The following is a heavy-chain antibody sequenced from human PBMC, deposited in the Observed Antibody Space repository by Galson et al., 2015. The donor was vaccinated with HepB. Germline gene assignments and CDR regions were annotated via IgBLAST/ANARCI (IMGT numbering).Heavy chain of an antibody. CDR2: IVVGSGDT. Sequence: SVKVSCKASGFAFPTSAVQWVRQARGQRLEWIGWIVVGSGDTHYAQKLRDRVTITRDMSRRTSYMELSSLKSEDTAVYYCAANSNDDILSFDHWGRGALVTVSS. CDR1: GFAFPTSA. J-gene: IGHJ4*02. D-gene: IGHD3-9*01. V-gene: IGHV1-58*01. CDR3: AANSNDDILSFDH.